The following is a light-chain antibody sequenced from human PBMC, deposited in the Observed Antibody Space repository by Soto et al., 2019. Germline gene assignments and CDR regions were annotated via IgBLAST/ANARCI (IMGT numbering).Light chain of an antibody. CDR2: LGS. CDR3: MQALQPPWT. CDR1: QSLLHSNGYNC. J-gene: IGKJ1*01. V-gene: IGKV2-28*01. Sequence: DIVMTQSTLSLPVTPGESASISCRSSQSLLHSNGYNCLDWYLQKPGQSPQLLIYLGSNRAPGVPDRLSGSGSGTDFTLKISRVEAGDVGVYYCMQALQPPWTFGQGTKVDIK.